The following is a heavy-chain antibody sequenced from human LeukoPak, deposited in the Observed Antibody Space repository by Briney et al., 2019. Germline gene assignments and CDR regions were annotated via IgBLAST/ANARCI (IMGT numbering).Heavy chain of an antibody. V-gene: IGHV3-53*01. CDR1: GFSVRTNC. Sequence: PGGSLRLSCAASGFSVRTNCMSWVRQAPGKGLEWVSVIYSGGSTYYADSVKGRFTISRDNSKNTLYFQMKTLRAEDTAVYYCARGGSSNAVPGRYYMDVWGKGTMVTVSS. D-gene: IGHD3-10*01. CDR3: ARGGSSNAVPGRYYMDV. J-gene: IGHJ6*03. CDR2: IYSGGST.